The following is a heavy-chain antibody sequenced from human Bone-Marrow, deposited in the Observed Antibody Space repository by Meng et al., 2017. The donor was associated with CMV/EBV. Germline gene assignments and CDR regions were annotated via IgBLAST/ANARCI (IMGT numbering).Heavy chain of an antibody. Sequence: SETLSLTCTVSGYSISSGYYWGWIRQPPGKGLEWIGSIYHSGSTYYNPSLKSRVTISVDTSKNQFSLKLSSVTAADTAVYYCARGGSPDYWDQGTLVTVSS. D-gene: IGHD1-26*01. CDR3: ARGGSPDY. CDR2: IYHSGST. V-gene: IGHV4-38-2*02. CDR1: GYSISSGYY. J-gene: IGHJ4*02.